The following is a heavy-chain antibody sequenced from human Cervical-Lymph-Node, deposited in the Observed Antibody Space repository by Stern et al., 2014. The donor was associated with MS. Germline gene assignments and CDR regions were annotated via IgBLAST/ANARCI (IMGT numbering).Heavy chain of an antibody. CDR3: AREGPVAGTGGKDY. Sequence: QVQLVQSGGGVVQPGRSLRLSCAASGFTFSYYAVHWVRQAPGKGPEWVAVMFYDGSNEYYADSVKGRFTLSSDTSKTTHYLQMNSLRPDDTAVYYCAREGPVAGTGGKDYWGQGTRVPVSS. CDR2: MFYDGSNE. D-gene: IGHD6-19*01. V-gene: IGHV3-30-3*01. J-gene: IGHJ4*02. CDR1: GFTFSYYA.